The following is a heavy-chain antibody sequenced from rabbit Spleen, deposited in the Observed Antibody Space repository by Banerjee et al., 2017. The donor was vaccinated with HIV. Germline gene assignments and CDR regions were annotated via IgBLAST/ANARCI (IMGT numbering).Heavy chain of an antibody. CDR2: IDSGSSGST. Sequence: QEQLVESGGGLVQPEGSLTLTCTASGFSFSSRYYMCWVRQAPGKGLEWIGCIDSGSSGSTYYASWAKGRFTITRSTSLNTVTLQLNSLTAADTATYFCARDLVGVIGWNFYLWGQGTLVTVS. CDR1: GFSFSSRYY. CDR3: ARDLVGVIGWNFYL. D-gene: IGHD1-1*01. J-gene: IGHJ4*01. V-gene: IGHV1S45*01.